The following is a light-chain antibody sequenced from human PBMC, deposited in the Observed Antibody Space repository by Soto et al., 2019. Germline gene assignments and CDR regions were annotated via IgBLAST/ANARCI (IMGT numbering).Light chain of an antibody. Sequence: EILMTQSPATLSVSPGERATLSCRASQSVSSNLAWYQQKPGQAPRLLIYGASTRATGIPARFSGSGSGTEFPHTLSGLQSDDFAVDYFQQYNTWPPLCTFGPWTKVDIK. CDR1: QSVSSN. J-gene: IGKJ3*01. V-gene: IGKV3-15*01. CDR3: QQYNTWPPLCT. CDR2: GAS.